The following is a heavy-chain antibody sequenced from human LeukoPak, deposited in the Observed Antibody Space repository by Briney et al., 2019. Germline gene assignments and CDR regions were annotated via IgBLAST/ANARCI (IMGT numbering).Heavy chain of an antibody. D-gene: IGHD1/OR15-1a*01. CDR2: IYYSGST. CDR3: ARLKIANKAIDY. V-gene: IGHV4-31*03. CDR1: GGSISSGGYY. Sequence: PSETLSLTCTVSGGSISSGGYYWSWIRQHPGKGLEWIGYIYYSGSTYYNPSLKSRVTISVDTSKNQFSLKLSSVTAADTAVYYCARLKIANKAIDYWGQGTLVTVSS. J-gene: IGHJ4*02.